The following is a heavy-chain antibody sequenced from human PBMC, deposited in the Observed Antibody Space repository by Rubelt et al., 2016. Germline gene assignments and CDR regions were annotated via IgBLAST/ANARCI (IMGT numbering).Heavy chain of an antibody. CDR3: ARDLAVARLGGAFDI. J-gene: IGHJ3*02. D-gene: IGHD6-19*01. CDR2: IYSGGST. CDR1: GFTVSSNY. V-gene: IGHV3-53*01. Sequence: EVQLLESGGGLVQPGGSLRLSCAASGFTVSSNYMSWVRQAPGKGLEWGSVIYSGGSTYYADSVKGRFPISRDNSKKTLYLQMNSLRAEDTAVYYCARDLAVARLGGAFDIWCQGTMVTVSS.